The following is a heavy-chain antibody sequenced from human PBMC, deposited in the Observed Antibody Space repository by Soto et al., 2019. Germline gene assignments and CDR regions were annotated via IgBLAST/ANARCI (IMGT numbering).Heavy chain of an antibody. J-gene: IGHJ5*02. Sequence: SETLSLTCAVSGGSISSSNWWIWVRQPPGKGLEWIGEIYHSGSTNYNPSLKSRVTISVDKSKNQFSLKLSSVTAADTAVYYCATTRAKIAVASWFDPWGQGTMVTVSS. CDR2: IYHSGST. CDR1: GGSISSSNW. D-gene: IGHD6-19*01. CDR3: ATTRAKIAVASWFDP. V-gene: IGHV4-4*02.